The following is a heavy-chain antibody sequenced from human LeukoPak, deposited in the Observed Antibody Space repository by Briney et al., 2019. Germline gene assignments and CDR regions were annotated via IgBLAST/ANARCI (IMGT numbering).Heavy chain of an antibody. J-gene: IGHJ4*02. CDR3: ARAIDYDILTGYYWPIDY. V-gene: IGHV3-21*01. Sequence: GGSLRLSCAASGLTFSSYSMNWVRQAPGKGLEWVSSISSSSSYIYYADSVKGRFTISRDNAKNSLYLQMNSLRAEDTAVYYCARAIDYDILTGYYWPIDYWGQGTLVTVSS. D-gene: IGHD3-9*01. CDR1: GLTFSSYS. CDR2: ISSSSSYI.